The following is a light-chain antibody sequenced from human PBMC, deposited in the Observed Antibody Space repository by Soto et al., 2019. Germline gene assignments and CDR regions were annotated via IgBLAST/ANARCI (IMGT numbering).Light chain of an antibody. CDR2: GAS. Sequence: EIMMTQSPANVSVFPGERATLSCRASQSIDSDLAWYQQKTGHVPRLLIYGASTRATGVPARFSGSGSGTEFTLTIISLQSAVFAVYYCQEYRPWWTFGPGTKLEIK. CDR3: QEYRPWWT. CDR1: QSIDSD. V-gene: IGKV3-15*01. J-gene: IGKJ1*01.